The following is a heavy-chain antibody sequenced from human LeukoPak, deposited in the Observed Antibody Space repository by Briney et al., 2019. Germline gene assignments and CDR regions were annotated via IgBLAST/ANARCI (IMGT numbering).Heavy chain of an antibody. CDR3: ARDLPGDGGWIQLYFDY. CDR1: GDTFTGYY. D-gene: IGHD5-18*01. CDR2: INPNSGGT. J-gene: IGHJ4*02. V-gene: IGHV1-2*02. Sequence: ASVKVSCKASGDTFTGYYMHWVRQAPGQGLEWMGWINPNSGGTNFAQKFQGRVTMTTDTSTSTAYMELRSLRSDDTAVYYCARDLPGDGGWIQLYFDYWGQGTLVTVSS.